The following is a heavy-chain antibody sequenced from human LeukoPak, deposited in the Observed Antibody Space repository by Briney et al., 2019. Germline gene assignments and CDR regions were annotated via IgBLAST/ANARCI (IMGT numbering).Heavy chain of an antibody. CDR3: ARIGYSSSSLDY. CDR2: ISGSASNI. CDR1: GFTFSDYF. J-gene: IGHJ4*02. D-gene: IGHD2-2*01. Sequence: GGSLRLSCAASGFTFSDYFMTWIRQAPGKGLEWVSYISGSASNIYYADSLKGRFTISRDNAKKSVHLQMNSLRVEDTAVYLCARIGYSSSSLDYWGQGTLVTVSS. V-gene: IGHV3-11*04.